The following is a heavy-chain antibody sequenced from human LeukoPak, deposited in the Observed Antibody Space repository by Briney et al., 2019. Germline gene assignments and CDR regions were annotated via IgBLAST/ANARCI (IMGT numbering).Heavy chain of an antibody. V-gene: IGHV4-30-2*01. CDR3: ANLYNSGSYFGY. Sequence: KPSETLSLTCAVSGGSISSGGYSWSWIRQPPGKGLEWIGYIYHSGSTYYNPSLKSRVTISVDTSKNQFSLKLSSVTAADTAVYYCANLYNSGSYFGYWGQGTLVTVSS. CDR2: IYHSGST. J-gene: IGHJ4*02. CDR1: GGSISSGGYS. D-gene: IGHD3-10*01.